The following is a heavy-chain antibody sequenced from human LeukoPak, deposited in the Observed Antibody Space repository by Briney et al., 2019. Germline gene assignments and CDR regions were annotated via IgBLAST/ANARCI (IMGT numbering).Heavy chain of an antibody. D-gene: IGHD2-2*01. CDR3: ARRAPGYCITTSCPDTYYYYYYMDV. CDR2: IKQDGSET. J-gene: IGHJ6*03. V-gene: IGHV3-7*01. CDR1: GFASSSSW. Sequence: GGSLRLSCAASGFASSSSWMSWVRQAPGKGLEWVANIKQDGSETYYVDSLKGRFTVSRDNAKNSVYLQMNNLRAEDTAVYYCARRAPGYCITTSCPDTYYYYYYMDVWGKGTTVTVSS.